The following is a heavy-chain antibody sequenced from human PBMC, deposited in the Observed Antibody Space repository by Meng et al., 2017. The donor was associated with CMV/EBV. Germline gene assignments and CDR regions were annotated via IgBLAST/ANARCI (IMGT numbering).Heavy chain of an antibody. Sequence: SSYTFTSDGISWGRQAPGQGLEWMGWISAYNGNTNYAQKLQGRVTMTTDTSTSTAYMELRSLRSDDTAVYYCARGGGYSSGWHEPRVWGQGTLVTVSS. CDR3: ARGGGYSSGWHEPRV. V-gene: IGHV1-18*01. CDR2: ISAYNGNT. J-gene: IGHJ4*02. CDR1: SYTFTSDG. D-gene: IGHD6-19*01.